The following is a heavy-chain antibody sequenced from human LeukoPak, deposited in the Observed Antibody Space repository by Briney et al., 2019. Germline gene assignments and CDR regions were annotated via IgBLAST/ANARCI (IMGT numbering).Heavy chain of an antibody. V-gene: IGHV3-48*02. J-gene: IGHJ4*02. CDR2: ISSSSTTI. CDR3: ATYAVAGTEY. D-gene: IGHD6-19*01. CDR1: GFTFSTYS. Sequence: GGSLRLSCAASGFTFSTYSMNWVRQAPGKGLEWVSYISSSSTTIYHAASVKGRFTISRDNAKNSLYLQMNSLGDEDTAMYYCATYAVAGTEYWGQGTLVTVSS.